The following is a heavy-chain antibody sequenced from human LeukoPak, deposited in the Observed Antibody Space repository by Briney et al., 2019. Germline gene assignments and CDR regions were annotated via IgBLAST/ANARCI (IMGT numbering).Heavy chain of an antibody. V-gene: IGHV3-21*01. Sequence: PGGSLRLSCAASGFTFSSYSMNWVRQAPGKGLEWVSCISSGSSYIYYADSVKSRFTISRDNAKNSLYLQMNSLRAEDTAVYYCARCSGGACYRSADYWGQGTLVTVSS. CDR2: ISSGSSYI. CDR1: GFTFSSYS. D-gene: IGHD2-15*01. CDR3: ARCSGGACYRSADY. J-gene: IGHJ4*02.